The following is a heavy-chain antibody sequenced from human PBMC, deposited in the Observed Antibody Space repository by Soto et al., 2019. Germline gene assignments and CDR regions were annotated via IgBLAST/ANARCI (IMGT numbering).Heavy chain of an antibody. CDR3: TTAYSGSYPSREIYYYYGMDV. V-gene: IGHV3-15*07. J-gene: IGHJ6*02. CDR1: GFTFSNAW. CDR2: IKSKTDGGTT. D-gene: IGHD1-26*01. Sequence: GGSLRLSCAASGFTFSNAWMNWVRQAPGKGLEWVGRIKSKTDGGTTDYAAPVKGRFTISRDDSKNTLYLQMNSLKTEDTAVYYCTTAYSGSYPSREIYYYYGMDVWGQGTTVTVSS.